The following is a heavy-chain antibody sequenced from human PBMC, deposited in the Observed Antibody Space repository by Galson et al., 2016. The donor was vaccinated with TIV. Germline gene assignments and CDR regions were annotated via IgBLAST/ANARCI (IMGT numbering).Heavy chain of an antibody. J-gene: IGHJ4*02. D-gene: IGHD6-19*01. CDR2: MNQHGSEK. V-gene: IGHV3-7*01. CDR3: ARLYYSSGWNFDY. Sequence: SLRLSCAASGFTFSSYWMTWVRQAPGKGLEWVANMNQHGSEKYYVDSVKGRFTISRDNAKNSLYLPMNSLRAEDTAVYYCARLYYSSGWNFDYWGQGTLVTVSS. CDR1: GFTFSSYW.